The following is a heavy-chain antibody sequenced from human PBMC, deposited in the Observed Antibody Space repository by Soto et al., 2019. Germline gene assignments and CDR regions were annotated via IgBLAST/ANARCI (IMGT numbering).Heavy chain of an antibody. Sequence: EVQLVESGGDLVQRGGSLRLSCAASGFPFSSYWMHWVRHTPGKGLDWVARISGDGVTTYYADSVTGRFTVSRDNAKNPLSLQISGLRAEATAVYYCAREYYGLLTGYYTDYWGPGTLVSVSS. CDR2: ISGDGVTT. J-gene: IGHJ4*02. CDR3: AREYYGLLTGYYTDY. CDR1: GFPFSSYW. D-gene: IGHD3-9*01. V-gene: IGHV3-74*01.